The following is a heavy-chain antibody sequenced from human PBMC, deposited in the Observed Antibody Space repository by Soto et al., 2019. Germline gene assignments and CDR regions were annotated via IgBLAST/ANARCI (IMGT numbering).Heavy chain of an antibody. CDR1: GFTFSDYY. V-gene: IGHV3-11*01. J-gene: IGHJ4*02. D-gene: IGHD6-6*01. CDR3: ARPGSSSGGRVY. Sequence: QVQLVESGGGLVKPGGSLRLSCAASGFTFSDYYMSWIRQAPGKGLEWVSYISSSGSTIYYADSVKGRFTISRDNAMNALHMQRTSLRAEATAVYYCARPGSSSGGRVYWGQGTLVTVSS. CDR2: ISSSGSTI.